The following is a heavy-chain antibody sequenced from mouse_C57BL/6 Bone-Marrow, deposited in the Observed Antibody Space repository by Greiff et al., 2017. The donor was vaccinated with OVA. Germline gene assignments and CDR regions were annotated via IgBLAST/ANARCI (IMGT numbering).Heavy chain of an antibody. D-gene: IGHD1-3*01. CDR1: GYTFTSYG. J-gene: IGHJ4*01. CDR2: IYPRSGNT. V-gene: IGHV1-81*01. Sequence: VQVVESGAELARPGASVKLSCKASGYTFTSYGISWVKQRTGQGLEWIGEIYPRSGNTYYNEKFKGKATLTADKSSSTAYMELRSLTSEDSAVYFCARWRKGKVPSMDYWGQGTSVTVSS. CDR3: ARWRKGKVPSMDY.